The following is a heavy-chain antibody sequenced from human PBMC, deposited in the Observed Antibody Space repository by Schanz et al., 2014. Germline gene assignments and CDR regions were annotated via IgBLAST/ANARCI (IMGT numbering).Heavy chain of an antibody. V-gene: IGHV3-23*04. Sequence: EVQLVESGGGLVQPGGSLRLSCTASGFTFSSYAMSWVRQAPGKGLEWVSAISGSGGSTYYADSVKGRFTISRDNSKNTLYLQMKSLRAEDTAVYYCAKGRFGELSAFDIWGQGTMVTVSS. CDR2: ISGSGGST. CDR1: GFTFSSYA. D-gene: IGHD3-10*01. CDR3: AKGRFGELSAFDI. J-gene: IGHJ3*02.